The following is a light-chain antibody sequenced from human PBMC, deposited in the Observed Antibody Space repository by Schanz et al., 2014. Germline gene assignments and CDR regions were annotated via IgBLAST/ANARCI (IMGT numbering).Light chain of an antibody. J-gene: IGKJ1*01. CDR1: QGISSY. CDR3: QQSYSLWT. V-gene: IGKV1-39*01. Sequence: IQLTQSPSSLSASVGDRVTITCRASQGISSYLAWYQQKPGKAPKLLIYAASSLQSGVSPRFSGSGSGTDFTLTISSLQPEDIATYYCQQSYSLWTFGQGTKVEIK. CDR2: AAS.